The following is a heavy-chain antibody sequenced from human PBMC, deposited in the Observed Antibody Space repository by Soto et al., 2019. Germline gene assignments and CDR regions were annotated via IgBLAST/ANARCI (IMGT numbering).Heavy chain of an antibody. CDR2: IYWDDDK. D-gene: IGHD6-19*01. J-gene: IGHJ4*02. V-gene: IGHV2-5*02. CDR1: GFSLSSTRMA. Sequence: QITLKESGPTLVKPTQTLTLTCTFSGFSLSSTRMAVGWIRQPPGKALEWLALIYWDDDKRYSPFLQSRLTITKDTSKNQVVLTMPDMGPVDTARYYCAHIVVAGLGYYFDYWGQGTLVTVSS. CDR3: AHIVVAGLGYYFDY.